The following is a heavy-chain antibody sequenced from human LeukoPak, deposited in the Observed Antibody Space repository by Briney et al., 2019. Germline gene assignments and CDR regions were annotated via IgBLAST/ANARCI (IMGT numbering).Heavy chain of an antibody. J-gene: IGHJ6*03. D-gene: IGHD3-3*01. V-gene: IGHV3-23*01. CDR1: GFTFSSYA. CDR3: AKDRSSRYDFWSGSFSHYYYYYMDV. CDR2: ISGGSA. Sequence: GGSLRLSCAASGFTFSSYAMSWVRQAPGKGLEWVSAISGGSADYADSVTGRFSISIDNSKNTLYLQMNSLRAEDTAVYYCAKDRSSRYDFWSGSFSHYYYYYMDVWGKGTTVTVSS.